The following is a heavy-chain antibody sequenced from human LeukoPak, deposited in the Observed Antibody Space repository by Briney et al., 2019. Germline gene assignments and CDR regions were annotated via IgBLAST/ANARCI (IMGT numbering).Heavy chain of an antibody. D-gene: IGHD6-19*01. CDR1: GFTLSSYE. J-gene: IGHJ3*01. V-gene: IGHV3-48*03. Sequence: GGPLILSCAASGFTLSSYEMNWVRQAPGKGLEGVSYMSSSGSTIYDADSVKGRFTISRDNAKNSLYLQMNSLRAEDTAVYYCARERYRSGWLDAIDVWGQGTMVTVSS. CDR3: ARERYRSGWLDAIDV. CDR2: MSSSGSTI.